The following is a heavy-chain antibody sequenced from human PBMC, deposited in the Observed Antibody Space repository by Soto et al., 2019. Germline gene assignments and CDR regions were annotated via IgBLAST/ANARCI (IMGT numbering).Heavy chain of an antibody. J-gene: IGHJ3*02. CDR3: ARDSGRLLSFSNI. CDR2: IYYTGNT. V-gene: IGHV4-61*01. Sequence: XTLSLPCTVSGXSLSTPTYYWSWIRQPPGKGLEWIGYIYYTGNTNYNPSLKSRVTISVDTSKNQFSLRLGSLTAADTDVYFCARDSGRLLSFSNIWGQGTMVPVS. D-gene: IGHD6-25*01. CDR1: GXSLSTPTYY.